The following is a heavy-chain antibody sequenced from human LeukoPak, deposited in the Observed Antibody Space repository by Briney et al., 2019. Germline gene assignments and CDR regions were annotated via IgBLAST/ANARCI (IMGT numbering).Heavy chain of an antibody. Sequence: ASVKVSCKAYGYTVTSYGISWVRQAPGQGLEWMGWISAYNGNTNYAQKLQGRVTMTTDTSTSTAYMELRSLRSDDTAVYHCARDLVLAAAGTAYYYYYGMDVWGQGTTVTVSS. D-gene: IGHD6-13*01. J-gene: IGHJ6*02. V-gene: IGHV1-18*01. CDR1: GYTVTSYG. CDR3: ARDLVLAAAGTAYYYYYGMDV. CDR2: ISAYNGNT.